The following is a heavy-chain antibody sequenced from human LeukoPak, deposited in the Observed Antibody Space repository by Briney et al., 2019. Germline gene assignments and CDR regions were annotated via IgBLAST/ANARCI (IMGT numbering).Heavy chain of an antibody. D-gene: IGHD1-1*01. CDR2: ISGNGGVI. J-gene: IGHJ4*02. CDR1: GFTFSDNY. CDR3: ARDPRTVRI. Sequence: PGGSLRLSCAASGFTFSDNYMTWVRQAPGKGLEWLSYISGNGGVIQYADSVKGRFTISRDNDKNLLYLQMDSLRVEDTAIYYCARDPRTVRIWGQGTLVTVSS. V-gene: IGHV3-11*04.